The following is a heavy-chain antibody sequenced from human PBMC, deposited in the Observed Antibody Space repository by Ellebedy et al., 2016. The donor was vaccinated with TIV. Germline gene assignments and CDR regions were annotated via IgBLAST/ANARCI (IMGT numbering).Heavy chain of an antibody. D-gene: IGHD3-22*01. CDR1: GFTFNSYW. CDR2: INQEGSRI. Sequence: GGSLRLSCAASGFTFNSYWMSWVRQAPGKGLEWVANINQEGSRIYYVDSVKGRFTISRDNAKNSVYLRMNTLRVEDTVVYHCVRDGSYGDYSPGYYGMDVWGQGTTVTVSS. J-gene: IGHJ6*02. V-gene: IGHV3-7*03. CDR3: VRDGSYGDYSPGYYGMDV.